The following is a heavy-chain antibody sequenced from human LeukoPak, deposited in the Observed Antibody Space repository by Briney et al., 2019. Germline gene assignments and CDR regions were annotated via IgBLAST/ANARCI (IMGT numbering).Heavy chain of an antibody. J-gene: IGHJ4*02. D-gene: IGHD2-15*01. Sequence: SETLSLTCTVSGGSISSGGYYWSWIRQHPGKGLEWIGYIYYSGSTNYNPSLKSRVTISVDTSKNQFSLKLSSVTAADTAVYYCARTLYCSGGSVCRYFDYWGQGTLVTVSS. V-gene: IGHV4-61*08. CDR1: GGSISSGGYY. CDR3: ARTLYCSGGSVCRYFDY. CDR2: IYYSGST.